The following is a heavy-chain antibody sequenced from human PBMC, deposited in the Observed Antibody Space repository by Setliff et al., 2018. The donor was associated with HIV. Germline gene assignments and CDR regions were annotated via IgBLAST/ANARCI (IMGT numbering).Heavy chain of an antibody. CDR2: MYYSGST. CDR3: ARHVSGSYHSPFQH. D-gene: IGHD1-26*01. Sequence: SETLSLTCTVSGGSISSYYWSWIRQPPGKGLEWIGYMYYSGSTNYNPSLKSRATISGDTSKNQFSLKLTSVTAADTAVYYCARHVSGSYHSPFQHWGQGALVTVSS. CDR1: GGSISSYY. V-gene: IGHV4-59*08. J-gene: IGHJ1*01.